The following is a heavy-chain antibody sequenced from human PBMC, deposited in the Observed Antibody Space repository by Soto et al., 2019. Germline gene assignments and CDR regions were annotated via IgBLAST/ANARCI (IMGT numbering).Heavy chain of an antibody. J-gene: IGHJ5*02. D-gene: IGHD2-15*01. CDR1: GGTFSSYT. V-gene: IGHV1-69*08. CDR3: AREGIVVVVAAKYNWFDP. CDR2: IIPILGIA. Sequence: QVQLVQSGAEVKKPGSSVKVSCKASGGTFSSYTISWVRQAPGQGLEWMGRIIPILGIANYAQKFQGRVTIAGDKSTSTAYMELSSLRSEDTAVYYCAREGIVVVVAAKYNWFDPWGQGTLVTVSS.